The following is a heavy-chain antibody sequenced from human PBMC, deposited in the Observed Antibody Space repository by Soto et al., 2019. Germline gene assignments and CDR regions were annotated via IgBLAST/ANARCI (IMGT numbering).Heavy chain of an antibody. V-gene: IGHV4-31*03. Sequence: SETLSLTCTVSGGSLSSGAYYWSWIRQHPGKGLEWIGFVYYSGSTYYNPSLKSRVIISVDTSKKQFSLKLSSVTAADTAVYYCARDAALKWFDPWGQGTLVTVSS. D-gene: IGHD2-15*01. CDR1: GGSLSSGAYY. J-gene: IGHJ5*02. CDR2: VYYSGST. CDR3: ARDAALKWFDP.